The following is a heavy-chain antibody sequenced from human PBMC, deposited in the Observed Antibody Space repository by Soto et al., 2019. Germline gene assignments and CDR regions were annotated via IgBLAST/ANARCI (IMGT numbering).Heavy chain of an antibody. CDR1: GLIVVAIY. V-gene: IGHV3-53*01. CDR2: IYPDDNT. Sequence: GGSLRLSCAASGLIVVAIYMNWDRQSPQKGLEWISVIYPDDNTYYAESVRGRFTLSKDSSRNTVSLQMNSLRAEDTAVYYCARLTGAFYYDNSDYDVHDDWGQGTTVTVSS. J-gene: IGHJ4*02. CDR3: ARLTGAFYYDNSDYDVHDD. D-gene: IGHD3-22*01.